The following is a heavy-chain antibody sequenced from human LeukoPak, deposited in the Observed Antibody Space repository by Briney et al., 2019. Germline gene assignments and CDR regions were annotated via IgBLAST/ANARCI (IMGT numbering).Heavy chain of an antibody. CDR2: ISGDGYST. D-gene: IGHD1-14*01. J-gene: IGHJ4*02. Sequence: GGSLRLSCAASGFTFTTYAVHWVRQAPGEGLEWVSGISGDGYSTYYADSVKGRFTISRDNSKNTVYLQMNSLRDEDTAVYYCAKRSGSPRPEYFDYWGQGTRVTVSS. CDR1: GFTFTTYA. CDR3: AKRSGSPRPEYFDY. V-gene: IGHV3-23*01.